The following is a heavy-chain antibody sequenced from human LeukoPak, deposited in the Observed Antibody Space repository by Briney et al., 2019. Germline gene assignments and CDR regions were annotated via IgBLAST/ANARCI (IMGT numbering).Heavy chain of an antibody. CDR3: ARGIAAAGYYYYGMDV. Sequence: ASVKVSCKASGYTFTSYGISWVRQAPGQGLEWMGWISAYNGNTNYAQKLQGRVTMTTDTSTSTDYMELRSMRSDDTAVYYCARGIAAAGYYYYGMDVWGQGTTVTVSS. V-gene: IGHV1-18*01. J-gene: IGHJ6*02. D-gene: IGHD6-13*01. CDR1: GYTFTSYG. CDR2: ISAYNGNT.